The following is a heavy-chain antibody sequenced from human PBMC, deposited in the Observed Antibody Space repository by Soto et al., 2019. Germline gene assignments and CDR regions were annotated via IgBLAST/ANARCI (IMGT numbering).Heavy chain of an antibody. Sequence: SETLSLTCTVSGDSISSSISYWGWIRQPPGKGLEWIGSIHYSGSTYYSPSLKSRVTLSVDTSKNKFSLNLSAVSAADTAVYYCAMIVGVSEALGTIDYWGQGTLVTVYS. CDR2: IHYSGST. D-gene: IGHD3-3*01. V-gene: IGHV4-39*01. CDR3: AMIVGVSEALGTIDY. CDR1: GDSISSSISY. J-gene: IGHJ4*02.